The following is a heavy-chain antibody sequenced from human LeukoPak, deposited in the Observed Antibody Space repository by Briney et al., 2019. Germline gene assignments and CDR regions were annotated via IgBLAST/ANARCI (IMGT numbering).Heavy chain of an antibody. CDR1: GYTFTSYY. CDR3: ARERVRGVINRQYYFDY. Sequence: ASVKVSCKASGYTFTSYYMHWVRQAPGQGLEWMGIINPSGGSTSYAQKFQGRVTMTRDTSTSTVYMELSSLRSEDTAVYYCARERVRGVINRQYYFDYWGQGTLVTVSS. V-gene: IGHV1-46*01. CDR2: INPSGGST. D-gene: IGHD3-10*01. J-gene: IGHJ4*02.